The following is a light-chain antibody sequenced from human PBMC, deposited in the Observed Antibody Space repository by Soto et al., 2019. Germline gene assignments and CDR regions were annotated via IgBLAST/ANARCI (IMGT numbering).Light chain of an antibody. Sequence: EIVLTQSPGTLSFSPGERATLSCRASQSVSSSYLAWYQQKPGQAPRLLIYAASSRATGIPDRFSGSGSGTDFTLTISRLEPEDSAVYYCQQYGTSPRTFGQGTKVDIK. CDR2: AAS. V-gene: IGKV3-20*01. CDR1: QSVSSSY. CDR3: QQYGTSPRT. J-gene: IGKJ1*01.